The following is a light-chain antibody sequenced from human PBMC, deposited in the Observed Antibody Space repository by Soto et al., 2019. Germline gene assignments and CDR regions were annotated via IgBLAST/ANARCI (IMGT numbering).Light chain of an antibody. Sequence: EIVLTQSPGTLSLSPGERATLSCRASQSVASNSLAWYQQKPGQAPRLLIYAASSRATGIPDRFSGSGSGTDFTLTISRLEPEDFAVYYCQQFGSSPPVTFGGGTKVEIK. V-gene: IGKV3-20*01. CDR2: AAS. CDR3: QQFGSSPPVT. CDR1: QSVASNS. J-gene: IGKJ4*01.